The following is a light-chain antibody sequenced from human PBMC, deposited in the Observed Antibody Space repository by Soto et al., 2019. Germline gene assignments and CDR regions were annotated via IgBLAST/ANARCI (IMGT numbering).Light chain of an antibody. CDR3: QSYDSSLSGSIV. V-gene: IGLV1-40*01. J-gene: IGLJ1*01. Sequence: QSVLTQPPSVSGAPGQRVTISCTGSSSNIGAGYDVHWYQQLPGTAPKLLIYGNSNRPSGVPDRFSGSKSGTSASLAITGLQPEDEADYYCQSYDSSLSGSIVFGTGTKVTVL. CDR2: GNS. CDR1: SSNIGAGYD.